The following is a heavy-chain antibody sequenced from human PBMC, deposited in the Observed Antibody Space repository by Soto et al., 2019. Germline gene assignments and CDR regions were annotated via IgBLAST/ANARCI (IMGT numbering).Heavy chain of an antibody. V-gene: IGHV1-69*13. CDR2: IIPIFGTA. Sequence: SVKVSCKASGGTFSSYAISWVRQAPGQGLEWMGGIIPIFGTANYAQKFQGRVTITADESTSTAYMELSSLRSEDTAVYYCASVSSTSPRGYYYGMDVWGQGTTVTVSS. CDR3: ASVSSTSPRGYYYGMDV. CDR1: GGTFSSYA. J-gene: IGHJ6*02. D-gene: IGHD2-2*01.